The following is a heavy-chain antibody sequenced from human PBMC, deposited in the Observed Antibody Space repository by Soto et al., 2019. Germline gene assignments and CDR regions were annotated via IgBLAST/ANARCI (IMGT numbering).Heavy chain of an antibody. D-gene: IGHD1-1*01. Sequence: QVQLVQSGAEVKKPGSSVKVSCKASGGTFSSYTISWVRQAPGQGLEWMGRIIPILGIANYAQKFQGRVTITANKSTSTAYMELSSLRTEETAVYYCARRVKRHVSVTLDDAFDIWGQGTMVTVSS. CDR1: GGTFSSYT. V-gene: IGHV1-69*02. J-gene: IGHJ3*02. CDR2: IIPILGIA. CDR3: ARRVKRHVSVTLDDAFDI.